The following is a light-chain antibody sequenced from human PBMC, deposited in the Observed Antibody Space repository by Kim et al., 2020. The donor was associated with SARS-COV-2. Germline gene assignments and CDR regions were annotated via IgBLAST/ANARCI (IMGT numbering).Light chain of an antibody. Sequence: ALTQPPSSSVTPGQRVTISCSGSSSNIGSNTVNWYQQLPGTAPKLLVFSNDQRPSGVPDRFSGSKSGTSASLAISGIQSDDESDYYCAAWDDSLNGWVFGGGTKVSVL. CDR2: SND. V-gene: IGLV1-44*01. CDR3: AAWDDSLNGWV. CDR1: SSNIGSNT. J-gene: IGLJ3*02.